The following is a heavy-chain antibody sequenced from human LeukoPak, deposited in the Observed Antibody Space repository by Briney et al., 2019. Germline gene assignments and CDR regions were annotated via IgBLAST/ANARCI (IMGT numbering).Heavy chain of an antibody. J-gene: IGHJ4*02. CDR1: GXTFSSYS. Sequence: TGGSLRLSCAASGXTFSSYSMNWVRQAPGKGLEWVSSISSSSSYIYYADSVKGRFTISRDNSKNTLYLQMSSLRADDTAMFYCVKDQGSYGEGYFDYWGQGTLVTVSS. CDR3: VKDQGSYGEGYFDY. CDR2: ISSSSSYI. V-gene: IGHV3-21*01. D-gene: IGHD4-17*01.